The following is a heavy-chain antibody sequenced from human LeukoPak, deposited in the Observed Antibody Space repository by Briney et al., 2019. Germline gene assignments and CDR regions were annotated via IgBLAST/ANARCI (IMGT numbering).Heavy chain of an antibody. Sequence: GGSLTLSCAVSGFTFSSYEMNWVRQAPGNGLEWVSYISSSGRTIYYADSVKGRFTISRDNAKNSLYLQMNSLRVEDTAVYYCARRAIAEGFGYWGQGTLVTVSS. CDR3: ARRAIAEGFGY. J-gene: IGHJ4*02. V-gene: IGHV3-48*03. D-gene: IGHD6-13*01. CDR1: GFTFSSYE. CDR2: ISSSGRTI.